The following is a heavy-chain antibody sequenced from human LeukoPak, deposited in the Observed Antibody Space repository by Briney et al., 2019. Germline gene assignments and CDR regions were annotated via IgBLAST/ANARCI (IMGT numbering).Heavy chain of an antibody. Sequence: GRSLRLSCAASGFTFSSYSMSWVRQAPGKGLEWVSSISSSSYIYYADSVKGRFTISRDNAKNSLYLQMNSLRAEDTAVYYCATLSTDIVATFDYWGQGTLVTVSS. V-gene: IGHV3-21*01. J-gene: IGHJ4*02. CDR2: ISSSSYI. D-gene: IGHD5-12*01. CDR1: GFTFSSYS. CDR3: ATLSTDIVATFDY.